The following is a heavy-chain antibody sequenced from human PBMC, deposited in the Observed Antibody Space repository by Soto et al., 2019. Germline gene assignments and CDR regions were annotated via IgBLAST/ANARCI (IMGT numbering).Heavy chain of an antibody. J-gene: IGHJ4*02. Sequence: EVQLVESGGGLVQPGASLRLSCAASGFTFSSYSMNWVRQAPGKGLEWVSYISSSGTTIYYADSVKGRFTISRDNAKNSLYLQMNSLRDEDTAVYYCARDRYGDYQKDYWGQGTLVTVSS. V-gene: IGHV3-48*02. D-gene: IGHD4-17*01. CDR2: ISSSGTTI. CDR1: GFTFSSYS. CDR3: ARDRYGDYQKDY.